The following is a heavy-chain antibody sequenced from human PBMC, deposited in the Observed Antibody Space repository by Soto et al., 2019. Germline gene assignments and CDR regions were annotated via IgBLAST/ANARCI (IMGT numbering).Heavy chain of an antibody. D-gene: IGHD3-3*01. V-gene: IGHV1-2*04. CDR3: ARGGWVDFWSGYSYYGMDV. J-gene: IGHJ6*02. Sequence: GASVKVSCKASGYTFTGYYMHWVRQAPGQGLEWMGWINPNSGGTNYAQKFQGWVTMTRDTSISTAYMELSRLRSDDTAVYYCARGGWVDFWSGYSYYGMDVWGQGTTVTAP. CDR2: INPNSGGT. CDR1: GYTFTGYY.